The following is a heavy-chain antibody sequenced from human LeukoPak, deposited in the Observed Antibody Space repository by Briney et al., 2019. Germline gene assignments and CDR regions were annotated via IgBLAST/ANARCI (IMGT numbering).Heavy chain of an antibody. CDR3: ARDRGSLAVSDSRTSDF. Sequence: ASVKVSCKASGYTFSSYGISWVRQAPGQGLEWMGWISAYNGNTNYAQKFQDRVTLTTDTSTSTAYMELGSLRYDDTALYYCARDRGSLAVSDSRTSDFWGQGTLVSVSS. CDR1: GYTFSSYG. V-gene: IGHV1-18*01. J-gene: IGHJ4*02. D-gene: IGHD6-19*01. CDR2: ISAYNGNT.